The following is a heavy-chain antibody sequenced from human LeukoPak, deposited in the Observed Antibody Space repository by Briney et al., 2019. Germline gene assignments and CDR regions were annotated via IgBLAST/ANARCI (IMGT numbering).Heavy chain of an antibody. CDR2: IIPIFGTA. Sequence: ASVKVSCKASGGTFSSYAISWVRQAPGQGLEWMGGIIPIFGTANYAQKFQGRVTITADESTSTAYMELSSLRSEDTAVYYCARGAEWLRLYYFDYWGQGTLVTVSS. CDR1: GGTFSSYA. V-gene: IGHV1-69*13. J-gene: IGHJ4*02. D-gene: IGHD5-12*01. CDR3: ARGAEWLRLYYFDY.